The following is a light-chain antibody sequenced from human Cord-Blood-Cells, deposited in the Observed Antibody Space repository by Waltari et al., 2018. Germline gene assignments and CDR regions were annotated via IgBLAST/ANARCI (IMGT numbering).Light chain of an antibody. CDR3: QQYNNWPLT. CDR2: GAS. V-gene: IGKV3-15*01. CDR1: QSVSSN. Sequence: EIVMTQSPATLSVSPAVRHTLPCRASQSVSSNLPWSQQKPGQAPRLLIYGASTRATGIPARFSGSGSGTEFTLTISSLQSEDFAVYYCQQYNNWPLTFGGGTKVEIK. J-gene: IGKJ4*01.